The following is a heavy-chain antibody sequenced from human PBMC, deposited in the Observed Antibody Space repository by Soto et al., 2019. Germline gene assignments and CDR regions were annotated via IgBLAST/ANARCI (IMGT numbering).Heavy chain of an antibody. CDR2: ISAYNGNT. D-gene: IGHD3-10*01. V-gene: IGHV1-18*01. J-gene: IGHJ4*02. CDR3: ARTGFYYYGSGSPVAVDY. Sequence: QVQLVQSGAEVKKPGASVKVSCKASGYTFTSYGISWVRQAPGQGLEWMGWISAYNGNTNYAQKLQGRVTMTTDTSTSTAYMGLRSLRSDDTAVYYCARTGFYYYGSGSPVAVDYWGQGTLVTVSS. CDR1: GYTFTSYG.